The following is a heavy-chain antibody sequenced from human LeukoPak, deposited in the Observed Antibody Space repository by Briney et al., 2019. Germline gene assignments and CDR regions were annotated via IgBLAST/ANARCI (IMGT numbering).Heavy chain of an antibody. CDR3: ARVGGHYYYDSSGYYLDY. CDR2: XGST. D-gene: IGHD3-22*01. V-gene: IGHV4-30-2*01. Sequence: XGSTYYNPSLKSRLPISVDRSKNQFSLKLSSVTAADTAVYYCARVGGHYYYDSSGYYLDYWGQGTLVTVSS. J-gene: IGHJ4*02.